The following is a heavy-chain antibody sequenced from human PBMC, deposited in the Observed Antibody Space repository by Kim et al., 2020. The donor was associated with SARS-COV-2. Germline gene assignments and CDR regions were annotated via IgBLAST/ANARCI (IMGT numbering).Heavy chain of an antibody. J-gene: IGHJ6*02. Sequence: ADSVKGRFTISRDNSKNTLYLQMNSLRAEDTAVYYCARVNSGGYYYGMDVWGQGTTVTVSS. CDR3: ARVNSGGYYYGMDV. D-gene: IGHD1-26*01. V-gene: IGHV3-30*01.